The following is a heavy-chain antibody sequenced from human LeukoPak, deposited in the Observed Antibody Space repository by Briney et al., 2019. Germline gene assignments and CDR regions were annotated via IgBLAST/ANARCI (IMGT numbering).Heavy chain of an antibody. CDR1: GFTFSSYG. Sequence: PGGSLRLSCAASGFTFSSYGMHWVRQAPGKGLEWVAVISYDGSKKYYADSVKGRFTISRDSSKNMLYLQMNSLRVEDTAVYYCAKGFSRVPGEAWNIWAKGKMVTFFS. V-gene: IGHV3-30*18. J-gene: IGHJ3*02. D-gene: IGHD3-10*01. CDR3: AKGFSRVPGEAWNI. CDR2: ISYDGSKK.